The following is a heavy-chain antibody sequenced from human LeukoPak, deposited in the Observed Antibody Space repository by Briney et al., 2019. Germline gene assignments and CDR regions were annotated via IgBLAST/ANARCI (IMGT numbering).Heavy chain of an antibody. CDR3: ARGLPNWFDP. Sequence: GGSLRLSCAASGFTVSSGYMTWVRQPPGKGLEWVSVIYSDGTTYYADSVEGRFSISRDNSRNTLYLQMNSLRAEDTAVYYCARGLPNWFDPWGQGSLVTVSS. CDR1: GFTVSSGY. J-gene: IGHJ5*02. V-gene: IGHV3-53*01. CDR2: IYSDGTT.